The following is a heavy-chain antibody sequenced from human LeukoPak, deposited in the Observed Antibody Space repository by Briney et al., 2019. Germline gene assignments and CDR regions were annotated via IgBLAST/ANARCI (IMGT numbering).Heavy chain of an antibody. CDR3: GRDRTYGSGSDHFDY. J-gene: IGHJ4*02. CDR1: GGSISSSSYY. D-gene: IGHD3-10*01. CDR2: IYYSGSS. Sequence: SETLSLTCTVSGGSISSSSYYWGWIRQPPGKGLEWIGSIYYSGSSYYNPSLKSRVIISVDTSKNKLSLKLNSVTAADTAVYYCGRDRTYGSGSDHFDYWGQRTLVTVSS. V-gene: IGHV4-39*07.